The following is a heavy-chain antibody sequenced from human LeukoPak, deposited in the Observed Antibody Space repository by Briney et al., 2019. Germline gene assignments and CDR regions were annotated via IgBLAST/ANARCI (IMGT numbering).Heavy chain of an antibody. CDR3: ARGSYWRSYYDFWSGYLDY. Sequence: GASVKVSCKASGGTFSSYAISWVRQAPGQGLGWMGGIIPIFGTANYAQKFQGRVTITADESTSTAYMELSSLRSEDTAVYYCARGSYWRSYYDFWSGYLDYWGQGTLVTVSS. CDR2: IIPIFGTA. V-gene: IGHV1-69*13. D-gene: IGHD3-3*01. J-gene: IGHJ4*02. CDR1: GGTFSSYA.